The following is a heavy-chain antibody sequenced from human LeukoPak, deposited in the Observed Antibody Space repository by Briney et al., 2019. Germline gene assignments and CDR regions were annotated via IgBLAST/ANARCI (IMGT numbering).Heavy chain of an antibody. CDR1: GYSISNNFY. D-gene: IGHD3-10*01. Sequence: SETLSLTCTVSGYSISNNFYWAWIRQSLGKGLEWIVSINHSWSTYYNPSLKSRVTISVDTSKNQFSLKLTSVTAADTAVYYCAGQYYYGSGRPRDNWFDPWGQGTLVTVSS. CDR2: INHSWST. CDR3: AGQYYYGSGRPRDNWFDP. V-gene: IGHV4-38-2*02. J-gene: IGHJ5*02.